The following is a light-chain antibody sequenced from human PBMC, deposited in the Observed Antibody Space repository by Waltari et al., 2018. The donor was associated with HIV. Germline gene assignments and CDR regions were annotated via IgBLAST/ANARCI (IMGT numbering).Light chain of an antibody. J-gene: IGLJ3*02. V-gene: IGLV2-14*01. CDR3: ASYISSASPE. Sequence: QSALTQPASVSGSPGQSITISCAGTSSDLRDYNSVSWYQNHPDKVHKVIMYEVSNRPAGFSSRFSGSISANTASLTISGLQPEDEADYFCASYISSASPEFGGGTKVTVL. CDR2: EVS. CDR1: SSDLRDYNS.